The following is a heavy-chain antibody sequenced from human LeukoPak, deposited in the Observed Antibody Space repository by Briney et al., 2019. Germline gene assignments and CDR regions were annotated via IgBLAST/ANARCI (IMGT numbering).Heavy chain of an antibody. J-gene: IGHJ3*02. V-gene: IGHV1-58*01. CDR2: IVVGSGNT. CDR3: AARSSSTWYAFDI. CDR1: GFTFTSTA. D-gene: IGHD6-13*01. Sequence: GTSVKVSCNASGFTFTSTAVQWMRQPRGPRHEWIGWIVVGSGNTNYAQKFQERVTITRDMSTSTAYMELSSLRSEDTAVYYCAARSSSTWYAFDIWGQGTMVTVSS.